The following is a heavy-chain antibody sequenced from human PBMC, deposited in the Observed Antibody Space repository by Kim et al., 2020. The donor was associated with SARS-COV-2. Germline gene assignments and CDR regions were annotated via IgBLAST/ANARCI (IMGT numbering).Heavy chain of an antibody. CDR1: GGSISSYY. V-gene: IGHV4-59*01. D-gene: IGHD6-6*01. CDR2: IYYSGST. CDR3: ARDSSSSVAGWFDP. J-gene: IGHJ5*02. Sequence: SETLSLTCTVSGGSISSYYWSWIRQPPGKGLEWIGYIYYSGSTNYNPSLKSRVTISVDTSKNQFSLKLSSVTAADTAVYYCARDSSSSVAGWFDPWGQGTLVTVSS.